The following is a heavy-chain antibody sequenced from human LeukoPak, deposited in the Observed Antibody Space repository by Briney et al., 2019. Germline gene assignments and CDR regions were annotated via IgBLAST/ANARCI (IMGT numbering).Heavy chain of an antibody. Sequence: PGGSLRLSCAASGFTFNTYGMSWVRHSPGKGLEWVSAISGSATGYMTNYADSVKGRFTISRDNAKNSLYLQMNSLRAEDTALYYCAKDMTDQLAYFDYWGQGTLVTVSS. D-gene: IGHD6-13*01. CDR1: GFTFNTYG. CDR3: AKDMTDQLAYFDY. CDR2: ISGSATGYMT. J-gene: IGHJ4*02. V-gene: IGHV3-23*01.